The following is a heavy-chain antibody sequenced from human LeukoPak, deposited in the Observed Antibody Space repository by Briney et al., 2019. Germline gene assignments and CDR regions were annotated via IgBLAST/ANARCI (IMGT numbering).Heavy chain of an antibody. J-gene: IGHJ4*02. V-gene: IGHV4-59*08. Sequence: PSETLSLTCTVSGGSIRSYYWSWIRQSPGKGLEWIAYIHYTGTTNYNPSLKSRVTISLDASKNQFSLKLSSVTAADTAVYYCSSLLSSGLPKYWGQGALVTVSS. CDR2: IHYTGTT. CDR1: GGSIRSYY. D-gene: IGHD3-22*01. CDR3: SSLLSSGLPKY.